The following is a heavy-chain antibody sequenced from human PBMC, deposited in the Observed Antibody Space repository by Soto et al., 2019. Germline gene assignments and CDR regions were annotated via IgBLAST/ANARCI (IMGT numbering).Heavy chain of an antibody. CDR3: ARAAMGGSSWPFDY. Sequence: SETLSLTCAVSGGSISSGGYSWNWIRQPPGKGLEWIGNIYHSGSTYYNASLKSRVTISVDPSKNQFSLKLGSVIAADTAVYYCARAAMGGSSWPFDYWGQGTLVTVSS. J-gene: IGHJ4*02. CDR1: GGSISSGGYS. D-gene: IGHD6-13*01. CDR2: IYHSGST. V-gene: IGHV4-30-2*02.